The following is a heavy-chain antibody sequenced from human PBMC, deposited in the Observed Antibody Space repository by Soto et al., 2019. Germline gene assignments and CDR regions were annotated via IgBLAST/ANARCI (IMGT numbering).Heavy chain of an antibody. D-gene: IGHD1-26*01. V-gene: IGHV3-23*01. CDR1: GFTFTGYG. CDR3: XXXKGVGATPDGANC. CDR2: VRSDGDTT. Sequence: EVQVLESGGGLVQPGGSLRLSCAASGFTFTGYGMNWVRQAPGKGLEWVSGVRSDGDTTYNAESVKGRFTVSRDTSKXXXXXXXXXXXXXXXXXXXXXXXKGVGATPDGANCWGQGTLVTVSP. J-gene: IGHJ4*02.